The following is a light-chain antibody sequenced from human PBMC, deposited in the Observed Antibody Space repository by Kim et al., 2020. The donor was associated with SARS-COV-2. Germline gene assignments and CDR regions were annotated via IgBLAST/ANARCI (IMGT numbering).Light chain of an antibody. CDR2: SQN. CDR3: GSRDTSGSQRL. CDR1: SLRSSY. Sequence: SSELTQDPAVSVALGQTVKITCQGVSLRSSYASWYQQKPGQAPILVMFSQNNRPSGIPDRFSGSSSGDTASLTITGARAEDEADYYCGSRDTSGSQRLFG. J-gene: IGLJ3*02. V-gene: IGLV3-19*01.